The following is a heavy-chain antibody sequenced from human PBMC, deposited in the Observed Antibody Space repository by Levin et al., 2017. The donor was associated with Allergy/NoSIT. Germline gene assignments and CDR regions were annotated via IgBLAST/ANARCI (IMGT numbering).Heavy chain of an antibody. J-gene: IGHJ4*02. CDR2: ISYDGSNK. Sequence: GESLKISCAASGFTFSSYAMHWVRQAPGKGLEWVAVISYDGSNKYYADSVKGRFTISRDNSKNTLYLQMNSLRAEDTAVYYCASDSYYYGSGSYPVDYWGQGTLVTVSS. D-gene: IGHD3-10*01. V-gene: IGHV3-30-3*01. CDR3: ASDSYYYGSGSYPVDY. CDR1: GFTFSSYA.